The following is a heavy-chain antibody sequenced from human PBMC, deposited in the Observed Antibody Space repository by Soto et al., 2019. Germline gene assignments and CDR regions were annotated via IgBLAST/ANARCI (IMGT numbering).Heavy chain of an antibody. Sequence: QVQLVQSGAEVKKPGSSVKVSCKASGGTFSSYTISWVRQAPGQGLEWMGRIIPILGIANYAQKFQGRVTITADKSTSTAYMELSRLRSEDTAVYYCAREGRYCSSTSCYYYYYYGMDVWGQGTTVTVSS. V-gene: IGHV1-69*08. J-gene: IGHJ6*02. CDR3: AREGRYCSSTSCYYYYYYGMDV. CDR1: GGTFSSYT. CDR2: IIPILGIA. D-gene: IGHD2-2*01.